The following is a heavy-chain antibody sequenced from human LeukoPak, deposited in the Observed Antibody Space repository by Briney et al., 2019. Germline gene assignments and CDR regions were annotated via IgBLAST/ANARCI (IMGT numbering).Heavy chain of an antibody. V-gene: IGHV4-38-2*02. CDR1: GYSITSAYY. CDR2: FFLKGST. J-gene: IGHJ4*02. D-gene: IGHD3-10*01. Sequence: SETLSLTCTVSGYSITSAYYWGWIRQPPGKGLEWIGSFFLKGSTYYNPSLKSRVTISVDTSKNQFSLKLSSVTAADTAVYYCARFVGGGGDYIDYWGQGTLVTVSS. CDR3: ARFVGGGGDYIDY.